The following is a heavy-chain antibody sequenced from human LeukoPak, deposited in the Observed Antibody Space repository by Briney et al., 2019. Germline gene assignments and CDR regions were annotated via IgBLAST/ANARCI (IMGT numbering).Heavy chain of an antibody. Sequence: PSETLSLTCTVSGGSISSGSYYWSWIRQPAGKGLEWIGRIYTSGSTNYNPSLKSRVTISVDTSKNQFSLKLSSVTAADTAVYYCARGSRGVVPAAFVPGDIWGQGTMVTVSS. J-gene: IGHJ3*02. D-gene: IGHD2-2*01. CDR2: IYTSGST. CDR3: ARGSRGVVPAAFVPGDI. V-gene: IGHV4-61*02. CDR1: GGSISSGSYY.